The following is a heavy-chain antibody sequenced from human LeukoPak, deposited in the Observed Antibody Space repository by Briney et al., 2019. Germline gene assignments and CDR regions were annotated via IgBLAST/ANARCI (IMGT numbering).Heavy chain of an antibody. CDR1: GGSISSGGYY. CDR3: ATCSDYDHFWRMRSGSNYYYYMDV. CDR2: IYYSGST. J-gene: IGHJ6*03. Sequence: SETLSLTCTVSGGSISSGGYYWSWIRQPPGKGLEWIGYIYYSGSTNYNPSLKSRVTISVDTSKNQFSLKLSSVTAADTAVYYCATCSDYDHFWRMRSGSNYYYYMDVWGKGTTVTVSS. D-gene: IGHD3-3*02. V-gene: IGHV4-61*08.